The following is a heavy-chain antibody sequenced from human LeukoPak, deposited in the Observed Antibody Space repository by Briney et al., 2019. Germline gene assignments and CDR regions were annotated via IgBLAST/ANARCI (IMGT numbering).Heavy chain of an antibody. CDR2: IYTSGST. V-gene: IGHV4-61*02. Sequence: PSETLSLTCTVSGGSISSGSYYWSWIRQPAGKGLEWIGRIYTSGSTNYNPSLKSRVTISVDTSKNQFSLKLSSVTAADTAVYYCARGGYYYDSSGYYSFVYWGQGTLVTVSS. D-gene: IGHD3-22*01. CDR3: ARGGYYYDSSGYYSFVY. J-gene: IGHJ4*02. CDR1: GGSISSGSYY.